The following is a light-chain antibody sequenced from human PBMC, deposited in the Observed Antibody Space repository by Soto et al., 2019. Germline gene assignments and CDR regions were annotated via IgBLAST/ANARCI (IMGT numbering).Light chain of an antibody. V-gene: IGKV1-9*01. CDR3: QQSNYSPIA. Sequence: DIQLTQSPSFLSASVGDRVTITCRASQGISCYLACYQQKPGKAPNLLIFAASTLHSVFPSRFSGSGSGTEISLTISVLQPEDFATYYYQQSNYSPIAFGQGTRLEIK. J-gene: IGKJ5*01. CDR2: AAS. CDR1: QGISCY.